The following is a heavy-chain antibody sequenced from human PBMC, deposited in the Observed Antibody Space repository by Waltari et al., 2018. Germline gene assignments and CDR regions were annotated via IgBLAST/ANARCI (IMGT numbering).Heavy chain of an antibody. CDR3: ARDRGIAVAGTGIGY. V-gene: IGHV1-69*13. Sequence: QVQLVQSGAEVKKPGSSVKVSCKASGGTFSSYAISWVRQAPGQGLEWMGGIIPIFGTANYAQKFQCRVTMTADESTSTAYMELSRLRAEDTAVYYCARDRGIAVAGTGIGYWGQGTLVTVSS. CDR1: GGTFSSYA. CDR2: IIPIFGTA. J-gene: IGHJ4*02. D-gene: IGHD6-19*01.